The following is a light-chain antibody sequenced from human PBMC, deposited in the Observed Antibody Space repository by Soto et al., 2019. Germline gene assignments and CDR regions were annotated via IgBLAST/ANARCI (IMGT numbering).Light chain of an antibody. CDR2: GAS. CDR3: PPSNTLPPFT. J-gene: IGKJ3*01. CDR1: EDIRTS. V-gene: IGKV1-33*01. Sequence: DIQMTQSPSSLSASVGARVSITCQASEDIRTSLSWFQHKPGRAPKLLIYGASYLETGVPSRFRGSGSGTDFALTISSLQPEDIATYYCPPSNTLPPFTFGPGTIVDVK.